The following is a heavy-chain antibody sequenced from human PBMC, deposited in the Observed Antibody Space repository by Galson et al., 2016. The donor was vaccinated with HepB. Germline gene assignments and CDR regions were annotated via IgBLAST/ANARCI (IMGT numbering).Heavy chain of an antibody. CDR2: XXPKXXXT. CDR3: ARSVGYDYGMDV. CDR1: GYTFTGXX. J-gene: IGHJ6*02. V-gene: IGHV1-2*02. D-gene: IGHD1-26*01. Sequence: SVKVSCKASGYTFTGXXIHXXXQAXXXGLXXMAXXXPKXXXTXXXQKVQGRVTMXXDTSISTAXMELSRLRSDDTAVXYCARSVGYDYGMDVWGQGTPXPXSS.